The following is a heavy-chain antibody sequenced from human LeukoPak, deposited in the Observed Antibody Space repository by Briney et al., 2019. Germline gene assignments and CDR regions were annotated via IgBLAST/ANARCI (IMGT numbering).Heavy chain of an antibody. Sequence: PGGSLRLSCAASGFTFSSYSMNWVRQAPGKGLEWVSSISSSSSYIYYADSVKGRFTISRDNAKNSLYLQMNSLRAEDTAVYYCARHGYCSSTSCYGYVGYWGQGTLVTVSS. V-gene: IGHV3-21*01. J-gene: IGHJ4*02. CDR3: ARHGYCSSTSCYGYVGY. CDR1: GFTFSSYS. CDR2: ISSSSSYI. D-gene: IGHD2-2*01.